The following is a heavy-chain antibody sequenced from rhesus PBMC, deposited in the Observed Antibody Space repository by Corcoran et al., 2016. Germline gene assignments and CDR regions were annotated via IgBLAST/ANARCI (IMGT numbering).Heavy chain of an antibody. D-gene: IGHD4-11*01. CDR1: GASIRNYL. V-gene: IGHV4-80*01. CDR3: AAPYDF. J-gene: IGHJ3*01. CDR2: INGNSGRP. Sequence: QVQLQESGPGVVKPSETLSLTCAVSGASIRNYLWGWIRQTPGKGLEWIGEINGNSGRPYYNPSLESRVTISRDASKNQFSLKLNSVTAADTAVYYCAAPYDFWGQGLRVTVSS.